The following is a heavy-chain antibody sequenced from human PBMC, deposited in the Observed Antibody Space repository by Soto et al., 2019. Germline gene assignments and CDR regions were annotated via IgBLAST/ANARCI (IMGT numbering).Heavy chain of an antibody. D-gene: IGHD2-2*02. CDR1: GGSISRSTYY. CDR3: ARQVPTAIRLGWFDP. J-gene: IGHJ5*02. V-gene: IGHV4-39*01. CDR2: SYYSGST. Sequence: SETLSLTCTVSGGSISRSTYYWGWIRQPPGKGLEWIGSSYYSGSTYDRPSLKRRVTIPVDTSKDQFSLKLCSVTAADTAVYYCARQVPTAIRLGWFDPWGQGTLVTVSS.